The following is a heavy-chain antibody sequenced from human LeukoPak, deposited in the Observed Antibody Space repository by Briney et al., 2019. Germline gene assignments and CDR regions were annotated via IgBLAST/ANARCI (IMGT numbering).Heavy chain of an antibody. CDR2: IYHSGST. CDR3: ARAGPLSYYFDY. V-gene: IGHV4-30-2*01. Sequence: SETLSLTCTVSGGSISGYSWSWIRQPPGKGLEWIGYIYHSGSTYYNPSLKSRVTISVDRSKNQFSLKLSSVTAADTAVYYCARAGPLSYYFDYWGQGTLVTVSS. CDR1: GGSISGYS. D-gene: IGHD3-16*01. J-gene: IGHJ4*02.